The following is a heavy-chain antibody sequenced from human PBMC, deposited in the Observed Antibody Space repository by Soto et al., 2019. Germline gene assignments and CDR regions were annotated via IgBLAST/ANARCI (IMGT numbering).Heavy chain of an antibody. CDR3: AKENGFQFINLGASGFDY. D-gene: IGHD2-21*01. CDR1: GFSFSSKA. J-gene: IGHJ4*02. Sequence: EVQLLESGGGLVQPGGSLRLSCAASGFSFSSKAMSWVRQAPGKGLEWVSIISGSGSSTYYTDSLKGRFTISRDNSKDIVYLEMNNLRAEDTAVYYWAKENGFQFINLGASGFDYWGQGSLVSVSS. V-gene: IGHV3-23*01. CDR2: ISGSGSST.